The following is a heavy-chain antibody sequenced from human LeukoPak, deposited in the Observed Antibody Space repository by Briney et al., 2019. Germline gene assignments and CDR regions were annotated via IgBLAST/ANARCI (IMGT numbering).Heavy chain of an antibody. V-gene: IGHV3-20*04. CDR1: GFTFDDYA. CDR3: ARGSVQLWLRDTYYYMDV. CDR2: INWNGRIT. D-gene: IGHD5-18*01. J-gene: IGHJ6*03. Sequence: PGECLRLSCAASGFTFDDYAMNWVRQVPGRGLEWGSGINWNGRITEYADSVKDRFTISRQNTKNSLYLYMNNLGGEDTALYFCARGSVQLWLRDTYYYMDVWGKGTTVTVSS.